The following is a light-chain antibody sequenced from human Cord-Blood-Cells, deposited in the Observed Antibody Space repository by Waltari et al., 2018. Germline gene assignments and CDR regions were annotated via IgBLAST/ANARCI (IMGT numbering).Light chain of an antibody. CDR2: GSS. V-gene: IGKV3-15*01. CDR3: QQYNNWPYT. CDR1: QSVRSH. Sequence: EIVMTQSPATLSVSPGERATLSCRASQSVRSHLAWYQQKPGQAPRPLTYGSSPRATGIPARFSGSGSGTEFTLTISSLQSEDFAVYYCQQYNNWPYTFGQGTKLEIK. J-gene: IGKJ2*01.